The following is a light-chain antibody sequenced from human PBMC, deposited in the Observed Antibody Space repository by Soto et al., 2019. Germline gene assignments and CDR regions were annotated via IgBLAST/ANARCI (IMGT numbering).Light chain of an antibody. CDR2: DAS. CDR1: QSVSTY. CDR3: QQRSNWPST. Sequence: EIVLTQSPVTLSLSPGERATLSCRASQSVSTYLAWYQQKPGRAPRLLIYDASSRASGIPARFSGSGSGTDFTLTISSLEPEDFAVYYSQQRSNWPSTFGGGTKVDIK. V-gene: IGKV3-11*01. J-gene: IGKJ4*01.